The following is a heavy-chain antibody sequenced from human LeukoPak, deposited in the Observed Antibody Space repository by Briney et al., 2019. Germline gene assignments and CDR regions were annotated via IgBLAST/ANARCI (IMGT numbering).Heavy chain of an antibody. CDR3: AELAKYFYGSETYYFFEH. V-gene: IGHV3-23*01. D-gene: IGHD3-10*01. CDR1: GFTFSSYA. CDR2: ISGSGGST. J-gene: IGHJ4*02. Sequence: GGSLRLSCAASGFTFSSYAMSWVRQAPGKGLEWVSAISGSGGSTYYADSVKGRFTISRDNSKNSLYLQMNSLRVEDTAVYYCAELAKYFYGSETYYFFEHWGQGTPVTASS.